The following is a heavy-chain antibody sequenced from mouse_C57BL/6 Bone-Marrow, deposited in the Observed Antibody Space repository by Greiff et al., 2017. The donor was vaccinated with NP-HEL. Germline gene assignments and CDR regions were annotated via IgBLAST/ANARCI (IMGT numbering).Heavy chain of an antibody. J-gene: IGHJ2*01. V-gene: IGHV5-4*03. Sequence: EVKVEESGGGLVKPGGSLKLSCAASGFTFSSYAMSWVRQTPEKRLEWVATLSDGGSYTYYPDNVKGRFTISRDNAKNNLYLQMSHLKSEDTAMYYCARNVVTTEDFDYWGQGTTLTVSS. CDR1: GFTFSSYA. CDR3: ARNVVTTEDFDY. D-gene: IGHD2-2*01. CDR2: LSDGGSYT.